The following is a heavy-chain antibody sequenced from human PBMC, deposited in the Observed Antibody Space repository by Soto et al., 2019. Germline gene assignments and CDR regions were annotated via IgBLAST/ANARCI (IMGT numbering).Heavy chain of an antibody. V-gene: IGHV3-13*01. Sequence: GGSLRLSCAASGFTFSSYDMHWVRQATGKGLEWVSAIGTADDTYYPGSEKGRFTIARENAKNSLYLQMNSLRAGDTAVYYCARDVDTAMVFAFDIWGQGTMVTVSS. J-gene: IGHJ3*02. CDR2: IGTADDT. CDR3: ARDVDTAMVFAFDI. CDR1: GFTFSSYD. D-gene: IGHD5-18*01.